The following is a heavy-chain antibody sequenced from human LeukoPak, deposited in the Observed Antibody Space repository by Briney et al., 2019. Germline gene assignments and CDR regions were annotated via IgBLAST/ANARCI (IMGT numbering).Heavy chain of an antibody. CDR1: GGPISSSY. J-gene: IGHJ5*02. CDR3: ARGGYYGSGNDFRFDP. Sequence: PSETLSLTFTVPGGPISSSYWTWIRQSPGKGQECIGSIHYTGSTNSNPSLKSRVTISVETSKNQFSLKLKSVTAADTAVYYCARGGYYGSGNDFRFDPWGQGTLVTVSS. D-gene: IGHD3-10*01. V-gene: IGHV4-59*01. CDR2: IHYTGST.